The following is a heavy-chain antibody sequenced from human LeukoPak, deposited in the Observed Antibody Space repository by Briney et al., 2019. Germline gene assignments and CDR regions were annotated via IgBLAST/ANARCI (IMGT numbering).Heavy chain of an antibody. V-gene: IGHV3-7*01. CDR2: INQGGSER. Sequence: GGSLRLSCVGSGFSFSDSWMTWVRRAPGKGLEWVANINQGGSERNHVDSVKGRFTISRDDARTSLFLQMNSLRAEDTGVYYCGRGDGYLVDHWGQGTLVTVSS. CDR1: GFSFSDSW. D-gene: IGHD5-24*01. J-gene: IGHJ4*02. CDR3: GRGDGYLVDH.